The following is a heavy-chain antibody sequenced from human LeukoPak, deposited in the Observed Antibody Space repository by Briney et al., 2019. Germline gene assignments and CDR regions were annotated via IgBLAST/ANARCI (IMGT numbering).Heavy chain of an antibody. V-gene: IGHV4-59*01. J-gene: IGHJ4*02. CDR2: IYYSGST. CDR1: GGSISSYY. CDR3: ARARQMATIRTQYYFDY. D-gene: IGHD5-24*01. Sequence: SETLSLTCTVSGGSISSYYWSWIRQPPGRGLEWIGYIYYSGSTNYNPSLKSRVTISVDTSKNQFSLKLSSVTAADTAVYYCARARQMATIRTQYYFDYWGQGTLVTVSS.